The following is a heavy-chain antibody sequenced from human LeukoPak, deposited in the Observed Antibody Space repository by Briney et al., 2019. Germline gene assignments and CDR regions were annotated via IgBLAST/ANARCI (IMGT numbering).Heavy chain of an antibody. Sequence: GGSLRLSCAASGFTFSSYGMHWVRQAPGKGLEWVAFIRYDGSNKYYADSVKGRFTISRDNSKNTLYLQMNSLRAEDTAVYYCAKEDRVYYYYYGMDVWGQGTTVTVSS. CDR2: IRYDGSNK. V-gene: IGHV3-30*02. J-gene: IGHJ6*02. CDR1: GFTFSSYG. D-gene: IGHD6-6*01. CDR3: AKEDRVYYYYYGMDV.